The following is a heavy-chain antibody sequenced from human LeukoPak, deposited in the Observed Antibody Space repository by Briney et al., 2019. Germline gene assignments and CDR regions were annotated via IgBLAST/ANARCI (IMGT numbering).Heavy chain of an antibody. CDR2: ISSSSSTA. CDR3: ARATPFDY. V-gene: IGHV3-48*01. Sequence: GGSLRLSCAASGFTFSSYSMNWVRQAPGKGLEWVSYISSSSSTAYYADSVKGRFTISRDNAKKSLYLQTNSLSAEDTAVYYCARATPFDYWGQGTLVTVSS. J-gene: IGHJ4*02. CDR1: GFTFSSYS.